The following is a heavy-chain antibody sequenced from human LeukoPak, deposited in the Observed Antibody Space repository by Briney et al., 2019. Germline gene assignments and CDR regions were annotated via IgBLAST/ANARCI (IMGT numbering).Heavy chain of an antibody. CDR3: AGRMTGTGSPNWFDP. D-gene: IGHD1-20*01. J-gene: IGHJ5*02. Sequence: GASVKVSCKASGYTFTSYDINWVRQATGQGLEWMGWMNPNSGNTGYAQKFQGRVTMTRNTSISTAYMELSSLRSEDTAVYYCAGRMTGTGSPNWFDPWGQGTLVTVSS. CDR2: MNPNSGNT. CDR1: GYTFTSYD. V-gene: IGHV1-8*01.